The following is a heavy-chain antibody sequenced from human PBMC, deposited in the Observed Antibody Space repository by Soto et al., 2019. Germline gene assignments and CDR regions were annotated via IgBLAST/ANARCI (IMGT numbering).Heavy chain of an antibody. CDR3: ARLHCSGGSCYSSFDY. Sequence: GGSLRLSCAASGFIFSTYTMNWVRQAPGKGLEWVSSITSSGSYVYYADSMKGRFTISRDNAKNSVYLQVNSLRAEDTAVYHCARLHCSGGSCYSSFDYWGQGTLVTVSS. CDR2: ITSSGSYV. CDR1: GFIFSTYT. D-gene: IGHD2-15*01. J-gene: IGHJ4*02. V-gene: IGHV3-21*01.